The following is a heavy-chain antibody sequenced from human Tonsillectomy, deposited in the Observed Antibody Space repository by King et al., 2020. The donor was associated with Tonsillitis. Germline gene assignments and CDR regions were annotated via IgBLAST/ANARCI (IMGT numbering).Heavy chain of an antibody. Sequence: VQLVESGGGLVKPGESLTLSCAASGFSFNNAWMTWVRQAPGKGLEWVGRIYCESDGAPTDYGAPVEGRFTISRDDSKSTLYLQMNNLKAEDTAAYYCAAGLGRTNGDSWGQGTLVTVSS. V-gene: IGHV3-15*01. CDR2: IYCESDGAPT. D-gene: IGHD1-14*01. J-gene: IGHJ5*01. CDR3: AAGLGRTNGDS. CDR1: GFSFNNAW.